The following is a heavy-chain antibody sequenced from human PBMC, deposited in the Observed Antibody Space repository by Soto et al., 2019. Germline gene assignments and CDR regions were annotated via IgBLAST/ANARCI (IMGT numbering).Heavy chain of an antibody. J-gene: IGHJ6*02. V-gene: IGHV1-8*01. CDR2: MNPNSGNT. CDR1: GYTFTSYD. CDR3: ARDPTWIPEPYYYGMDV. Sequence: GASVKVSCKASGYTFTSYDISWVRQATGQGLEWMGWMNPNSGNTGYAQKFQGRVTMTRNTSISTAYMELSSLRSEDTAVYYCARDPTWIPEPYYYGMDVWGQGTTVTVSS. D-gene: IGHD5-18*01.